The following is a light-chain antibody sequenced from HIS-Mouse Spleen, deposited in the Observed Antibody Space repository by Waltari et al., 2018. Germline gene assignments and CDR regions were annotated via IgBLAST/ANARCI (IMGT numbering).Light chain of an antibody. CDR3: QVWDSSSDHVV. CDR2: EDI. CDR1: NSGRKS. Sequence: SYVLTQPPSVSVAPGKTARITCGGNNSGRKSVPWYQQKPGQAPVLVVYEDIDRPSGIPERFSGSNSGNTATLTISRVEAGDEADYYCQVWDSSSDHVVFGGGTKLTVL. J-gene: IGLJ2*01. V-gene: IGLV3-21*03.